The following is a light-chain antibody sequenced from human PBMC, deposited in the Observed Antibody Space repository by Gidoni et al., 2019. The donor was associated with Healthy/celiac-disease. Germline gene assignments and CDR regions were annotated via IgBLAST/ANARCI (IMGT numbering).Light chain of an antibody. CDR2: AAS. Sequence: DIQLTQSPSFLYASVGDRVTIPCRASQGISSYLAWYQQKPGKAPKLLIYAASTLQSGVPSRFSGSGSGTEFTLTISSLQPEDFATYYCQQLNSYSSSITFGQGTRLEIK. J-gene: IGKJ5*01. CDR1: QGISSY. CDR3: QQLNSYSSSIT. V-gene: IGKV1-9*01.